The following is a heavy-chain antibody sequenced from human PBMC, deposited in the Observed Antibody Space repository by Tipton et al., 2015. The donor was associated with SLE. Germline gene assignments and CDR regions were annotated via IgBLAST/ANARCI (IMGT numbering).Heavy chain of an antibody. Sequence: LRLSCAVYGGSFSGYYWSWIRQPPGKGLEWIGEINHSGSTNYNPSLKSRVTISVDTSKNQFSLKLSSVTAADTAVYYCARVRDSSSAGFDYWGQGTLVTVSS. CDR1: GGSFSGYY. V-gene: IGHV4-34*01. CDR3: ARVRDSSSAGFDY. D-gene: IGHD6-6*01. J-gene: IGHJ4*02. CDR2: INHSGST.